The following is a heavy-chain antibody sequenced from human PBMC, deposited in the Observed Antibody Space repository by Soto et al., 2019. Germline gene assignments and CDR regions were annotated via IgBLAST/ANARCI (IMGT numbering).Heavy chain of an antibody. J-gene: IGHJ4*02. CDR3: AGGRAAAGTGGAY. V-gene: IGHV4-31*03. D-gene: IGHD6-13*01. Sequence: QVQLQESGPGLVKPSQTLSLTCTVSGGSISSGGYYWSWIRQHPGKGLEWIGYIYHSGSTYYNPSLKSRVTIAVDTSKNQFSLKLSSVTAADTAVYYCAGGRAAAGTGGAYGGQGTLVTVSS. CDR2: IYHSGST. CDR1: GGSISSGGYY.